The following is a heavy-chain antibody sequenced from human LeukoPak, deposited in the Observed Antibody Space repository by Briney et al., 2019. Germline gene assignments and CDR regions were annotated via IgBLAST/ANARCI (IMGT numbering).Heavy chain of an antibody. V-gene: IGHV3-7*01. J-gene: IGHJ4*02. D-gene: IGHD2-2*01. CDR3: ARDAYCSSTSCYFSFDY. CDR1: GFTFSSYL. Sequence: GGSLRLSCAASGFTFSSYLMSWVRQAPGKGLEWVANIKQDGSEKYYVDSVKGRFTISRDNAKNSLYLQMNSLRAEDTAVYYCARDAYCSSTSCYFSFDYWGQGTLVTVSS. CDR2: IKQDGSEK.